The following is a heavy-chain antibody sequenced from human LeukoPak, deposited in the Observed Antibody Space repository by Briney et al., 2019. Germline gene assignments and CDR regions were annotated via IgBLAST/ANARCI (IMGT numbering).Heavy chain of an antibody. V-gene: IGHV3-21*01. D-gene: IGHD6-13*01. J-gene: IGHJ4*02. CDR1: GFTFSSYS. CDR3: ARDLIASAGTLDY. Sequence: KSGGSLRLSCAAPGFTFSSYSMNWVRQAPGKGLEWVSSISSSSSYIYYADSVKGRFTISRDNAKNSLYLQMNSLRAEDTAVYYCARDLIASAGTLDYWGQGTLVTVSS. CDR2: ISSSSSYI.